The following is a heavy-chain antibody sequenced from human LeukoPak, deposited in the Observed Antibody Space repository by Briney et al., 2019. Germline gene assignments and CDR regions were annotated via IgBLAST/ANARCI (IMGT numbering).Heavy chain of an antibody. D-gene: IGHD1-14*01. CDR2: IFHSGST. J-gene: IGHJ4*02. Sequence: SETLSLTCTVSGGSIKSHFWSWVRQPPGKRLEWIGYIFHSGSTNYNPSLKSRATISVDTSKNQFSLRLTSVTAADTAVYYCVRTNPWDLTYYFDYWGQGTLVTVSS. CDR1: GGSIKSHF. CDR3: VRTNPWDLTYYFDY. V-gene: IGHV4-59*11.